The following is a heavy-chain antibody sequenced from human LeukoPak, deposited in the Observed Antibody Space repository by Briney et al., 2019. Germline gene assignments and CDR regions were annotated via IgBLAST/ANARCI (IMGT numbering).Heavy chain of an antibody. D-gene: IGHD5-12*01. CDR2: IIPIFGTA. J-gene: IGHJ5*02. CDR3: AREGGYDYYWFDP. CDR1: GGTFSSYA. V-gene: IGHV1-69*06. Sequence: SVKVSCKVSGGTFSSYAISWVRQAPGQGLEWMGGIIPIFGTANYAQKFQGRVTITADKSTSTAYMELSSLRSEDTAVYYCAREGGYDYYWFDPWGQGTLVTVSS.